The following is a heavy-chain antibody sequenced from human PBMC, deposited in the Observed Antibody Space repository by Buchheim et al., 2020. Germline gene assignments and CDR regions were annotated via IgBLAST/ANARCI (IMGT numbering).Heavy chain of an antibody. J-gene: IGHJ4*02. D-gene: IGHD4-17*01. CDR3: ARDRGAHDFGPIDY. CDR1: GVSINTGTFY. V-gene: IGHV4-31*03. Sequence: QVQLQESGPGLVKPSQTLSLTCTVSGVSINTGTFYWSWIRQHPGKGLEWIGYVYYTGRAYSNPSLKSRVSMSVDTSPTQFSLNLASVTAADTAVYYCARDRGAHDFGPIDYWGQGAL. CDR2: VYYTGRA.